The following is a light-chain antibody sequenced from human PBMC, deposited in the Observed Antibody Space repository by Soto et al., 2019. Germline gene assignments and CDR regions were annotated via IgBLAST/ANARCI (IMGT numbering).Light chain of an antibody. CDR2: LNSDGSH. J-gene: IGLJ2*01. V-gene: IGLV4-69*01. Sequence: QPVLTQSPSASASLGASVKLTCTLSSGHSSYAIAWHQQQPEKGPRYLMKLNSDGSHSKGDGIPDRFSGSSSGAERYLTLSSLQSEDEADYYCQTWGTGILVVFGGGTKLTVL. CDR3: QTWGTGILVV. CDR1: SGHSSYA.